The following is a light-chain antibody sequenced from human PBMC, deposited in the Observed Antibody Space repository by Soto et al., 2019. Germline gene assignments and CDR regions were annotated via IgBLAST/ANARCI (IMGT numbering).Light chain of an antibody. CDR3: QQSYTAPLS. V-gene: IGKV1-39*01. J-gene: IGKJ5*01. Sequence: DIQMTQSPPSLSASVGDTVSITCRASQTVSIFLNWYQQKLGQAPTALIYRASTLQSGVPSRFAGSGDGTEFTLTINDVQADDFATYYCQQSYTAPLSFGQGTRLEIK. CDR2: RAS. CDR1: QTVSIF.